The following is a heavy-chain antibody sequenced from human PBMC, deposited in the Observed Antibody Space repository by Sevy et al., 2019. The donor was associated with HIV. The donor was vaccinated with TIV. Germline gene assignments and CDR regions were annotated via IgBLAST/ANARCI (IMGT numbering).Heavy chain of an antibody. CDR1: GFNFSPYA. CDR3: AKEGYYYDSRSSDWFDP. V-gene: IGHV3-30*18. J-gene: IGHJ5*02. D-gene: IGHD3-22*01. CDR2: ISSDGSPR. Sequence: GGSLRLSCAASGFNFSPYAMHWVRQGPGKGLGWGAPISSDGSPRSYVDSVKGRFSISRDNSKNTLYLQMNNLTPEDTAVFYCAKEGYYYDSRSSDWFDPWGQGTLVTVSS.